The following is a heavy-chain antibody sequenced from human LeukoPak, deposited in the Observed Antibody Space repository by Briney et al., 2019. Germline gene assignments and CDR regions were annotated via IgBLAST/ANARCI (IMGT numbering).Heavy chain of an antibody. CDR3: ARFARDGDYSGY. CDR1: GGSISSSSYY. J-gene: IGHJ4*02. D-gene: IGHD4-17*01. CDR2: IYYSGNT. Sequence: SETLSLTCTVSGGSISSSSYYWGWIRQPPGKGLEWIGSIYYSGNTYYNPSLKSRVTISVDTSKNQFSLKLSSVTAADTAVYYCARFARDGDYSGYWGQGTLVTVSS. V-gene: IGHV4-39*01.